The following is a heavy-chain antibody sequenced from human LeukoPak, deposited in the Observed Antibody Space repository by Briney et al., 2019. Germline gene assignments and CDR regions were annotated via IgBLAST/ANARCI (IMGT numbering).Heavy chain of an antibody. CDR2: IYYSGST. CDR3: ASTGPASPRLFDY. Sequence: SETLSLTCTVSGGSISSSSYYWGWIRQPPGKGLEWIGSIYYSGSTYYNPSLKSRVTISVDTSKNQFSLKLSSVTAADTAVYYCASTGPASPRLFDYWGQGTLVTVPS. CDR1: GGSISSSSYY. V-gene: IGHV4-39*01. J-gene: IGHJ4*02. D-gene: IGHD2-2*01.